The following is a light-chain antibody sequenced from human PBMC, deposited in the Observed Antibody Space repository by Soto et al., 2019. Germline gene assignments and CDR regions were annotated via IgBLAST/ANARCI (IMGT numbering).Light chain of an antibody. Sequence: EIVLTPSPGTLSLSPGERATLSCRSSQYVISNYLAWYQQKPGQAPRLLIHDASPRVIGIPDRFSGSGSGTDFTLTISRVEPEDFAVYYCQQYGTSPPTFGQGTEVEIK. V-gene: IGKV3-20*01. J-gene: IGKJ1*01. CDR1: QYVISNY. CDR2: DAS. CDR3: QQYGTSPPT.